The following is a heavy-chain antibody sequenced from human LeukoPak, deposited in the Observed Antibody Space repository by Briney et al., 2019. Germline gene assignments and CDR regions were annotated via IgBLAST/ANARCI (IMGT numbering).Heavy chain of an antibody. Sequence: GGSLRLSCTASGFNFNSYTMNWVRQAPGKGLEWVSYISSSSSTIYYADSVKGRFTISRDNAKNSLYLQMNSLRAEDTAVYYCASYYDSSGYQLYFDYWGQGTLVTVSS. V-gene: IGHV3-48*01. J-gene: IGHJ4*02. CDR3: ASYYDSSGYQLYFDY. CDR1: GFNFNSYT. CDR2: ISSSSSTI. D-gene: IGHD3-22*01.